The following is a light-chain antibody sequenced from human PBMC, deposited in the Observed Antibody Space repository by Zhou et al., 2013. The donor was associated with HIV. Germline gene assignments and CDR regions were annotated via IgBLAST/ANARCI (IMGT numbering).Light chain of an antibody. CDR3: QQSYGSLLT. V-gene: IGKV1-39*01. CDR1: QTISNY. CDR2: DAS. J-gene: IGKJ5*01. Sequence: DIQMTQSPSSLSASAGDRVTITCRASQTISNYLNWYQQKPGKAPKLLIYDASSVQSGVPSRFTGSGSGTDFTLTISSLQPEDFATYYCQQSYGSLLTFGQGTRLDI.